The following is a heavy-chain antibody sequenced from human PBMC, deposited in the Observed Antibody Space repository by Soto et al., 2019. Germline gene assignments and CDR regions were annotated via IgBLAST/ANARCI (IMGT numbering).Heavy chain of an antibody. Sequence: QVQLVQSGAEVKKPGASVKVSCKASGYTFTSYGISWVRQAPGQGLEWMGWISAYNGNTNYAQKLQGRVTMTTDTSTSTAYMELRSLRSDDTAVYYCARVPVQITMIVVGADAFDIWGQGTMVTVSS. CDR1: GYTFTSYG. CDR3: ARVPVQITMIVVGADAFDI. CDR2: ISAYNGNT. V-gene: IGHV1-18*01. D-gene: IGHD3-22*01. J-gene: IGHJ3*02.